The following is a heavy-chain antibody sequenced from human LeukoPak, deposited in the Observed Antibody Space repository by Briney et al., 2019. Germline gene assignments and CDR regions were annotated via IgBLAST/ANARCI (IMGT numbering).Heavy chain of an antibody. D-gene: IGHD4-11*01. CDR3: AKTVTMYYYYYMDV. J-gene: IGHJ6*03. V-gene: IGHV3-23*01. CDR2: ISGSGGST. Sequence: GSLRLSCAASGFTFSSYAMSWVRQAPGKGLEWVSAISGSGGSTYYADSVKGRFTISRDNSKNTLYLQMNSLRAEDTAVYYCAKTVTMYYYYYMDVWGKGTTVTVSS. CDR1: GFTFSSYA.